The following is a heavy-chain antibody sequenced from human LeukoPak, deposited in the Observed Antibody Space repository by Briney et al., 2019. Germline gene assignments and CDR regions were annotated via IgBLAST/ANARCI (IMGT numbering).Heavy chain of an antibody. J-gene: IGHJ5*02. CDR2: ISAYNGNT. CDR3: ARVGPATERNWFDP. CDR1: GDTFTSYG. V-gene: IGHV1-18*01. Sequence: ASVKVSCKASGDTFTSYGISWVRQAPGQGLEWMGWISAYNGNTNYAQKLQGRVTMTTDTSTSTAYMELRSLRSDDTAVYYCARVGPATERNWFDPWGQGTLVTVSS. D-gene: IGHD1-1*01.